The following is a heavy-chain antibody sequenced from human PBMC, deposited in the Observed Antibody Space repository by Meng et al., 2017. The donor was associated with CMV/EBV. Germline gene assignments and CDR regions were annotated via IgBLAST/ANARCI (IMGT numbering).Heavy chain of an antibody. CDR3: ARSMVVAGDWFDP. V-gene: IGHV4-4*07. Sequence: ESGPRLGQPSGTLSLTFTVPCGSIISYYWSWVRQPAGKGLEWIVRIYTSGSTNYNPSLKSRVTMSVDTSKNQFSLKLSSVTAADTAVYYCARSMVVAGDWFDPWGQGTLVTVSS. CDR2: IYTSGST. J-gene: IGHJ5*02. D-gene: IGHD2-15*01. CDR1: CGSIISYY.